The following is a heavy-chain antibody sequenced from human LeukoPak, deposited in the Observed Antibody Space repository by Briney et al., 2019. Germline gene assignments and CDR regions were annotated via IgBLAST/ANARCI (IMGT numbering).Heavy chain of an antibody. V-gene: IGHV3-74*01. J-gene: IGHJ5*02. D-gene: IGHD3-10*01. CDR1: GFTFTTIC. Sequence: GGSLRHPRAASGFTFTTICMNWVRQVPGKGLVWVSLINPDGSTTTYADSVKGRFTISRDNAKNTVYLQMNSLGGEEPAIYYCARDLRGSPDRWGEGTGVTVTS. CDR3: ARDLRGSPDR. CDR2: INPDGSTT.